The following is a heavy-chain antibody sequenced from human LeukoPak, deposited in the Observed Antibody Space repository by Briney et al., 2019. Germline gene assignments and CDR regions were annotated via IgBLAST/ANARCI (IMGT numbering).Heavy chain of an antibody. V-gene: IGHV3-30*18. CDR1: GFTFSSYG. Sequence: PGGSLRLSCAASGFTFSSYGMHWVRQAPGKGLEWVAVISYDGSNKYYADSVKGRFTISRDNSKNTLYLQMNSLRAEDTAVYYCAKVKSGLYDILTGGYFDYWGQGTLVTVSS. CDR3: AKVKSGLYDILTGGYFDY. J-gene: IGHJ4*02. CDR2: ISYDGSNK. D-gene: IGHD3-9*01.